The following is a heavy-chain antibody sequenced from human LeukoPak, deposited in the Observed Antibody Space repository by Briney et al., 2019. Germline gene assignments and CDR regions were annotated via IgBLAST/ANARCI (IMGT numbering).Heavy chain of an antibody. CDR3: AIEPIRRLLLTDEDYFDY. V-gene: IGHV3-21*01. Sequence: GGSLRLSCSASGFTFSSYSMNWVRQAPGKGLEWVSSISSSSSYIYYADSVKGRFTISRDNAKNSLYLQMNSLRAEDTAVYYCAIEPIRRLLLTDEDYFDYWGQGTLVTVSS. CDR2: ISSSSSYI. CDR1: GFTFSSYS. J-gene: IGHJ4*02. D-gene: IGHD3-22*01.